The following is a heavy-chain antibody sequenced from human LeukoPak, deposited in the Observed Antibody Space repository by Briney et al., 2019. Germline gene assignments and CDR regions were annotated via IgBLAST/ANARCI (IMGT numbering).Heavy chain of an antibody. CDR2: ISGSGGST. D-gene: IGHD1-14*01. Sequence: SGGSPRLSCAASGLTFSSYAMSSVGQPPGSGLGWVSAISGSGGSTYYADSVKGRFTISRDNSKNTLYLQMNSLRAEDTAVYYCARDPSPAGPEYWGQGTLVTVSS. CDR1: GLTFSSYA. CDR3: ARDPSPAGPEY. J-gene: IGHJ4*02. V-gene: IGHV3-23*01.